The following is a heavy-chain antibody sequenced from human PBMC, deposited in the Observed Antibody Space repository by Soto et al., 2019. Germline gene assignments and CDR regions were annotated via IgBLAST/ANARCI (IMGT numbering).Heavy chain of an antibody. D-gene: IGHD4-17*01. J-gene: IGHJ5*02. CDR1: GFTFSSYA. CDR3: ARDYGDYVGGWFDP. V-gene: IGHV3-30-3*01. Sequence: QVQLVESGGGVVQPGRSLRLSCAASGFTFSSYAMHWVRQAPGKGLEWVAVISYDGSNKYYADSVKGRFTISRDNSKNTLYLQMNSLRAGDTAVYYCARDYGDYVGGWFDPWGQGTLVTVSS. CDR2: ISYDGSNK.